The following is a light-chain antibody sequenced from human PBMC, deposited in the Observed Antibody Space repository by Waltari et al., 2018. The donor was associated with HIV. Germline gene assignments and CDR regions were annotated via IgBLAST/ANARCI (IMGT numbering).Light chain of an antibody. CDR2: LAS. J-gene: IGKJ2*01. V-gene: IGKV2-28*01. CDR3: MQALQSPNT. Sequence: DILLTQSPPSLPVTPGEPASLSCRSSQSLVHTNGYNDLDWYLQKPGQSPQLLISLASTRASGVPDRFSGSGSGTDFTLKISRVEAEDVGVYYCMQALQSPNTFGQGTKVEIK. CDR1: QSLVHTNGYND.